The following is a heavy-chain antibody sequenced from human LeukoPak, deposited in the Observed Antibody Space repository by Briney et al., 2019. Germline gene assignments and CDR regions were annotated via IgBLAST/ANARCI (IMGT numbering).Heavy chain of an antibody. D-gene: IGHD3-10*01. Sequence: GGSLRLSCAASGFTFSSYAMSWVRQAPGKGLEWVSAISGSGGSTYYADSVKGRFTISRDNAKNSLYLQMNSLRAEDTAVYYCASVYYGSGSPDAFDIWGQGTMVTVSS. CDR3: ASVYYGSGSPDAFDI. CDR2: ISGSGGST. CDR1: GFTFSSYA. V-gene: IGHV3-23*01. J-gene: IGHJ3*02.